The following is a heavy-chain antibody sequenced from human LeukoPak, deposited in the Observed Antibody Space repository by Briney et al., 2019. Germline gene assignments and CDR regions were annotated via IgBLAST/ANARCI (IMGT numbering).Heavy chain of an antibody. V-gene: IGHV3-23*01. CDR1: GFTFSSYA. J-gene: IGHJ4*02. CDR2: ISGSGGST. D-gene: IGHD3-22*01. Sequence: GGSLRLSCAASGFTFSSYAMSWVRQAPGEGLEWVSAISGSGGSTYYADSVKGRFTISRDNSKNTLYLQMNSLRAEDTAVYYCAKDETMIVVVIGYFDYWGQGTLVTVSS. CDR3: AKDETMIVVVIGYFDY.